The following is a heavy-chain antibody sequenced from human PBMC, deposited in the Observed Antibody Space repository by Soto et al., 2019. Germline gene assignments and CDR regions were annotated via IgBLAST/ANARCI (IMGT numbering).Heavy chain of an antibody. CDR1: GFTFSGSA. CDR3: TRQQQLGYYYYGMDV. V-gene: IGHV3-73*01. D-gene: IGHD6-13*01. J-gene: IGHJ6*02. CDR2: IRSKANSYAT. Sequence: GGSLRLSCAASGFTFSGSAMHWVRQASGKGLEWVGRIRSKANSYATAYAASVKGRFTISRDDSKNTAYLQMNSLKTEDTAVYYCTRQQQLGYYYYGMDVWGQGTTVTVSS.